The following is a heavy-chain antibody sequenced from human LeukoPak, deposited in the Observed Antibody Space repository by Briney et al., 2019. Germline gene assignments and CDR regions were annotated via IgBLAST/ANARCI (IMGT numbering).Heavy chain of an antibody. CDR1: GFTFGDYA. CDR3: TRTHYYGAGGQIYNYFYFGMDV. J-gene: IGHJ6*02. Sequence: GGSLRLSCTTSGFTFGDYALNWVRQAPGKGVEWIGSIRSKTYGGTPEYAASVKGRCSISRDDSRSIAYLHMNSLNTEDTAVYYCTRTHYYGAGGQIYNYFYFGMDVWGQGTTVLVSS. V-gene: IGHV3-49*04. D-gene: IGHD3-10*01. CDR2: IRSKTYGGTP.